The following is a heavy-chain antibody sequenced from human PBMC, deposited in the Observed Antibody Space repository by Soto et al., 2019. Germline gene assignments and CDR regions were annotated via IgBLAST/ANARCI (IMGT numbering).Heavy chain of an antibody. V-gene: IGHV1-46*01. CDR1: GYTFTSYY. CDR2: INPSGGST. D-gene: IGHD5-18*01. Sequence: ASVKVSCKASGYTFTSYYMHWVRQAPGQGLEWMGIINPSGGSTSYAQKFQGRVTMTRDTSTSTVYMELSSLRSEDTAVYYCARGANVDTAMGLFDYWGQGTLVTVSS. CDR3: ARGANVDTAMGLFDY. J-gene: IGHJ4*02.